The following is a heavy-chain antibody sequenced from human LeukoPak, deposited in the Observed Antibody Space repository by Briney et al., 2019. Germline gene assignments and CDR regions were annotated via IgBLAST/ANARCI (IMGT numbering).Heavy chain of an antibody. V-gene: IGHV3-7*04. CDR1: GFTFSSYW. Sequence: TGGSLRLSCAASGFTFSSYWMSWVRQAPGKGLEWVANIKQDGSEKYYVASVKGRFTISRDNTKNSLYLQMNSPRAEDTAVYYCARGTIAAAGYYYFDYWGQGTQVTVSS. D-gene: IGHD6-13*01. CDR2: IKQDGSEK. CDR3: ARGTIAAAGYYYFDY. J-gene: IGHJ4*02.